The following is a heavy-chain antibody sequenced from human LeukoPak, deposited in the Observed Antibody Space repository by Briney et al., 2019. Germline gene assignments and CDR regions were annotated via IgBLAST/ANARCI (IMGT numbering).Heavy chain of an antibody. CDR2: IYYSGST. Sequence: SETLSLTCTVSGGSISSYYWSWIRQPPGKGLEWIGYIYYSGSTNYNPSLKSRVTISVDTSKNQFSLKLSSVTAADTAVYYCAREGGGYNRAAHWFDPWGQGTLVTVSS. V-gene: IGHV4-59*01. D-gene: IGHD5-24*01. CDR1: GGSISSYY. J-gene: IGHJ5*02. CDR3: AREGGGYNRAAHWFDP.